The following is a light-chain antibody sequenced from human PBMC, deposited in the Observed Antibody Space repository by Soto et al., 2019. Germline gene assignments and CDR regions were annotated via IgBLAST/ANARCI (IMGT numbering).Light chain of an antibody. CDR1: QSISSW. Sequence: DIQMTQSPSTLSASVGDRVTITCRASQSISSWLAWYHQKPGTAPKLLIYKASTLQSGVPSRFSGSGSGTEFTLTISSLQSDDSATYYCQQYNDNWTFGQGTKV. J-gene: IGKJ1*01. CDR2: KAS. V-gene: IGKV1-5*03. CDR3: QQYNDNWT.